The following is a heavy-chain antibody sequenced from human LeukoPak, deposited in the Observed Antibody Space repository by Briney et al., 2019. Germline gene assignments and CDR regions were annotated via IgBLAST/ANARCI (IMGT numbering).Heavy chain of an antibody. CDR2: RINKANSYTT. CDR3: TRCSTGTRLYYFDY. Sequence: PGGSLRLSCTAYGFTFSDRYIDWVRQAAGKGLEWVGRRINKANSYTTEYAASVKGRFTISRDESKNLLYLQMNSLTTEDTAVYYCTRCSTGTRLYYFDYWGQGTLVTVSS. V-gene: IGHV3-72*01. CDR1: GFTFSDRY. D-gene: IGHD1/OR15-1a*01. J-gene: IGHJ4*02.